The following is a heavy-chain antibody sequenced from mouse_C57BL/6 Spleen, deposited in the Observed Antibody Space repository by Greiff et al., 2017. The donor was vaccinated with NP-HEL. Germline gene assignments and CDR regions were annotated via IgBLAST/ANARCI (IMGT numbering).Heavy chain of an antibody. CDR1: GYAFTNYL. J-gene: IGHJ1*03. CDR2: INPGSGGT. CDR3: ARRGSSYGYFDV. Sequence: QVQLQQSGAELVRPGTSVKVSCKASGYAFTNYLIEWVKQRPGQGLEWIGVINPGSGGTNYNGKFKGKATLTADKSSSTAYMQLSSLTSEDSAVYFCARRGSSYGYFDVWGTGTTVTVSS. V-gene: IGHV1-54*01. D-gene: IGHD1-1*01.